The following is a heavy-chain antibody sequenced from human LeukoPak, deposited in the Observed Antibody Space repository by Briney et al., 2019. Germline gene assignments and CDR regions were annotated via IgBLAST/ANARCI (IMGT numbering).Heavy chain of an antibody. V-gene: IGHV3-23*01. CDR1: GFTFSSYA. CDR2: ISGSGGST. CDR3: AREGYDSSGYFPGH. Sequence: PGGSLRLSCAASGFTFSSYAMSWVRQAPGKGLEWVSAISGSGGSTYYADSVKGRFTISRDNAKNLLFLQMNSLRAEDTAVYYCAREGYDSSGYFPGHWGQGTLVTVSS. J-gene: IGHJ4*02. D-gene: IGHD3-22*01.